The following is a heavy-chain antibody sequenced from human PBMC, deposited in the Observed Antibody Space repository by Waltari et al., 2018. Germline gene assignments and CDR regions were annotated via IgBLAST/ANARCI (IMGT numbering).Heavy chain of an antibody. CDR1: GGSISGYY. D-gene: IGHD5-12*01. J-gene: IGHJ3*02. V-gene: IGHV4-34*01. CDR2: INHSGST. CDR3: ARGRINFRDGYNLFDI. Sequence: QVQLQESGPGLVKPSETLSLTCTVSGGSISGYYWSWIRQPPGKGLEWIGEINHSGSTNYNPSLKSRVTISVDTSKNQFSLKLSSVTAADTAVYYCARGRINFRDGYNLFDIWGQGTMVTVSS.